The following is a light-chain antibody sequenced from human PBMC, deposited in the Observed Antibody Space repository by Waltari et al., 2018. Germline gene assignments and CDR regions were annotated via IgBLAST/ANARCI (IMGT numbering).Light chain of an antibody. V-gene: IGKV3D-20*01. Sequence: EIVLTQSPATLSLSPGETATLSSEASQTVSSNYLAWYQHKPGLAPRLLIYDASGRLTGIPERFSGSGSGTDFTLTINRLEPEDFAVYYCQQYGNSPFTFGGGTKVDIK. CDR1: QTVSSNY. CDR2: DAS. CDR3: QQYGNSPFT. J-gene: IGKJ4*01.